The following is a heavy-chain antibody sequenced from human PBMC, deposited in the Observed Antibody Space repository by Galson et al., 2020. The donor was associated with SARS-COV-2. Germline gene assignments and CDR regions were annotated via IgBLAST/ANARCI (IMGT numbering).Heavy chain of an antibody. V-gene: IGHV4-30-4*01. CDR1: GGSISSGDYY. J-gene: IGHJ6*02. CDR3: AREAYYDFWSGYSTSRYGMDV. Sequence: SQTLSLTCTVSGGSISSGDYYWSWIRQPPGKGLEWIGYIYYSGSTYYNPSLKSRVTISVDTSKNQFSLKLSSVTAADTAVYYCAREAYYDFWSGYSTSRYGMDVWGQGTTVTVSS. CDR2: IYYSGST. D-gene: IGHD3-3*01.